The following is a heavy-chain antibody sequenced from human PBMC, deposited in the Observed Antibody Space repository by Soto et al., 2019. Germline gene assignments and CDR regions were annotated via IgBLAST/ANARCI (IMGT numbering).Heavy chain of an antibody. CDR3: ARSSYCGGDCYSGGDY. D-gene: IGHD2-21*02. V-gene: IGHV1-69*02. CDR2: IIPILGIA. Sequence: QVQLVQSGAEVKKSGSSVKVSCKASGGTFSSYTISWVRQAPGQGLEWMGRIIPILGIANYAQKFQGRVTITADKSTSTAYMELSSLRSEDTAVYYCARSSYCGGDCYSGGDYWGQGTLVTVSS. J-gene: IGHJ4*02. CDR1: GGTFSSYT.